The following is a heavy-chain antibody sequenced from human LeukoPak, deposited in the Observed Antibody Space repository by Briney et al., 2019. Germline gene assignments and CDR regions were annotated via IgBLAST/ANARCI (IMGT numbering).Heavy chain of an antibody. V-gene: IGHV4-59*01. CDR1: GGSISSYF. CDR2: IYYSGST. J-gene: IGHJ6*02. D-gene: IGHD2-15*01. CDR3: ARDKVAIAARYHYYYGLDV. Sequence: SETLSLTCTVSGGSISSYFWSWIRQAPGKGLEWIGSIYYSGSTNYNPSLKSRVTISVDTSKNQFSLKLTSVTAADTAVYYCARDKVAIAARYHYYYGLDVWGQGTTVTVSS.